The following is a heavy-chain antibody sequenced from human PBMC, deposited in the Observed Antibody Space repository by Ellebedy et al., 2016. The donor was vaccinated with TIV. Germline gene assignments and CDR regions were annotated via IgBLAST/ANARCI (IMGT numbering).Heavy chain of an antibody. CDR1: GFTFSYYG. Sequence: GESLKISCAASGFTFSYYGMNWVRQAPGKGLEWVAVISYDGTNKHYADSVKGRFTVSRDNAKNTLHLQMNSLRADDTAVYYCAKGSSSWKYFFDYWGQGTLVTVSS. CDR2: ISYDGTNK. CDR3: AKGSSSWKYFFDY. V-gene: IGHV3-30*18. D-gene: IGHD6-13*01. J-gene: IGHJ4*02.